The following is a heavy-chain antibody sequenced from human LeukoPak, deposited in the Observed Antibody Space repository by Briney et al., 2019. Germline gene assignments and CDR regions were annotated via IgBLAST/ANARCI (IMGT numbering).Heavy chain of an antibody. V-gene: IGHV3-74*01. CDR2: INGDASST. CDR1: GLTLSGYW. CDR3: AKGGVAAIFDY. J-gene: IGHJ4*02. D-gene: IGHD2-15*01. Sequence: GGSLRLSCAASGLTLSGYWMHWVRQAPGKGLVWVSRINGDASSTSYADSVKGRFTISRDNAKSTLYLQMNSLRAEDTAVYYCAKGGVAAIFDYWGQGTLVTVSS.